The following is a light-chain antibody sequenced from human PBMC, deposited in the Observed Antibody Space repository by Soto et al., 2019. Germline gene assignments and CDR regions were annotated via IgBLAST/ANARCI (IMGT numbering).Light chain of an antibody. CDR2: EGS. CDR1: SSDVGSYSL. V-gene: IGLV2-23*01. Sequence: QSALTQPASVSGSPGQSITISCTGTSSDVGSYSLVSWYQQHPGKAPKLMIYEGSKRPSGVSNRFSGSKSGNTASLTISGLQAEDEAVYYCCSYAGTDTYVFGPGTKLTVL. J-gene: IGLJ1*01. CDR3: CSYAGTDTYV.